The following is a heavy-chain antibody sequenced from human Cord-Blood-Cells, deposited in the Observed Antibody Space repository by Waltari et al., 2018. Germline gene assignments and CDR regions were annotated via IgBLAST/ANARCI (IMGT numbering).Heavy chain of an antibody. CDR3: ARGSVGFEYSSSSFDY. Sequence: QVQLVQSGAEVKKPGSSVKVSCKASGGTFSSYAISCVRQAPGQGLEGMGGIIPIFGTANYAQKVQGRVTITADESTSTAYMELSSLRSEDTAVYYCARGSVGFEYSSSSFDYWGQGTLVTVSS. J-gene: IGHJ4*02. CDR1: GGTFSSYA. CDR2: IIPIFGTA. D-gene: IGHD6-6*01. V-gene: IGHV1-69*01.